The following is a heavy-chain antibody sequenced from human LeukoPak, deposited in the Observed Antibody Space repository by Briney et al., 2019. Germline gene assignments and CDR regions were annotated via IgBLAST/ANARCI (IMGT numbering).Heavy chain of an antibody. CDR3: ASMVRGVILGPNYYAYYMDV. V-gene: IGHV4-39*01. J-gene: IGHJ6*03. Sequence: SETLSLTCTVSGGSISSSSYYWGWIRQPPGKGLEWLGNIYYSGSTYYKPSLKSRVTISVDTSKNQFSLNLSSVTAADTAVYYCASMVRGVILGPNYYAYYMDVWGKGATVTVSS. D-gene: IGHD3-10*01. CDR1: GGSISSSSYY. CDR2: IYYSGST.